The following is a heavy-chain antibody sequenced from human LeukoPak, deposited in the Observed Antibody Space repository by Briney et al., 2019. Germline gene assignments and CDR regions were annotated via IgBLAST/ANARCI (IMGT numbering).Heavy chain of an antibody. J-gene: IGHJ4*02. CDR2: IIPIFGTA. CDR1: GGTFSSYA. V-gene: IGHV1-69*01. D-gene: IGHD5-24*01. CDR3: ARVDLGLWLQLRPEANFDY. Sequence: GSSVKVSCKASGGTFSSYAISWVRQAPGQGLEWMGGIIPIFGTANYAQKFQGRVTITADESTSTAYMELSSLRSEDTAVYYCARVDLGLWLQLRPEANFDYWAQGTLVTVSS.